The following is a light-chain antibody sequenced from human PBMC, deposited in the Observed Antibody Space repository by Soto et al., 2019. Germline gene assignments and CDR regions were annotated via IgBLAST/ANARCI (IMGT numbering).Light chain of an antibody. CDR3: QQYGTSIT. V-gene: IGKV3-20*01. Sequence: VLTQSPCTLSLSAGERATLSCRASQSVSNSHLAWYQQKPGQAPRLLIYGASNRATGIPDRFSGSGSGTDFTLTISRLEPEDFAVYYCQQYGTSITFGQGTRLEIK. J-gene: IGKJ5*01. CDR2: GAS. CDR1: QSVSNSH.